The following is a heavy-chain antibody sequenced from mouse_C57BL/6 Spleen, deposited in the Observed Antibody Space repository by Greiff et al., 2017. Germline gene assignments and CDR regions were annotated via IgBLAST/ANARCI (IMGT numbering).Heavy chain of an antibody. CDR2: ISSGGSYT. Sequence: EVMLVESGGDLVKPGGSLKLSCAASGFTFSSYGMSWVRQTPDKRLEWVATISSGGSYTYYPDSVKGRFTISRDNAKNTLYLQMSSLKSEDTAMYYCARVITTVVVHWYFDVWGTGTTVTVSS. J-gene: IGHJ1*03. CDR3: ARVITTVVVHWYFDV. D-gene: IGHD1-1*01. V-gene: IGHV5-6*02. CDR1: GFTFSSYG.